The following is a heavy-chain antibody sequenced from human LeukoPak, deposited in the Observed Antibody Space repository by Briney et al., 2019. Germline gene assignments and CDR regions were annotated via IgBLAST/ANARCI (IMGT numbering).Heavy chain of an antibody. CDR1: GFTVSSNY. CDR3: ARGIAAAGTWEYYFDY. CDR2: IYSGGGT. V-gene: IGHV3-53*01. J-gene: IGHJ4*02. Sequence: GGSLRLSCAASGFTVSSNYMSWVRQAPGKGLEWVSVIYSGGGTYYADSVEGRFTISRDNSKNTLYLQMNSLRAEDTAVYYCARGIAAAGTWEYYFDYWGQGTLVTVSS. D-gene: IGHD6-13*01.